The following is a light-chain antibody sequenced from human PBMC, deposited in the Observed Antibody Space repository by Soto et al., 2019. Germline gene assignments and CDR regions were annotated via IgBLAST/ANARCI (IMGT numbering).Light chain of an antibody. Sequence: EIVMTQSPATLSVSPGERATLSCRASQSVSSNLAWYQQKPGQAPRLLIYVTSTRATGIPARFSGSGSGTDFTLTISTLQSEDFAVYYCQQYNKWPLTFGGGTKAEIK. CDR2: VTS. V-gene: IGKV3-15*01. CDR3: QQYNKWPLT. CDR1: QSVSSN. J-gene: IGKJ4*01.